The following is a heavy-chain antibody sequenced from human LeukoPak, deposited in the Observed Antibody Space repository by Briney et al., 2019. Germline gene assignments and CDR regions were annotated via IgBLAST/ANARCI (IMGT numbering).Heavy chain of an antibody. J-gene: IGHJ4*02. CDR3: ARDPTAVSNQPQYYFDF. V-gene: IGHV3-30*04. CDR1: GFTFSSYA. CDR2: ISYSGGDNK. Sequence: GGSLRLSCAASGFTFSSYAMHWVRQAPGKGLEGVAVISYSGGDNKYYADSVNGRFTISRDNSKNTLFLQMNSLRPEDTAVYYCARDPTAVSNQPQYYFDFWGQGTLVTVSS. D-gene: IGHD4-17*01.